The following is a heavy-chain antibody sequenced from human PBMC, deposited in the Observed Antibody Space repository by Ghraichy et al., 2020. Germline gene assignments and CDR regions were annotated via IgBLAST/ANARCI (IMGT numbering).Heavy chain of an antibody. V-gene: IGHV3-7*03. Sequence: GGSLRLSCAASGFILSNFWVSWVRQAPGKGLEWVANIKEDGREKYYVDSVKGRFTISRDNAKNSVYLQMNSLRAEDTVVYYCTGLSWLGFDIWGQGTMVTVSS. D-gene: IGHD6-13*01. J-gene: IGHJ3*02. CDR2: IKEDGREK. CDR1: GFILSNFW. CDR3: TGLSWLGFDI.